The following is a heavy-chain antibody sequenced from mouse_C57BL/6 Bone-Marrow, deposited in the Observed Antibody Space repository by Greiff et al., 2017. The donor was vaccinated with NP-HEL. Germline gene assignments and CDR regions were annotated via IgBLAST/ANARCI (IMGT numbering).Heavy chain of an antibody. CDR2: IYPRSGNT. CDR1: GYTFTSYG. Sequence: VQLQQSGAELARPGASVKLSCKASGYTFTSYGISWVKQRTGQGLEWIGEIYPRSGNTYYNEKFKGKATLTADKSSSTAYMELRSLTSEDSAVYFCARGDWDRGAWFAYWGQGTLVTVSA. V-gene: IGHV1-81*01. J-gene: IGHJ3*01. CDR3: ARGDWDRGAWFAY. D-gene: IGHD4-1*01.